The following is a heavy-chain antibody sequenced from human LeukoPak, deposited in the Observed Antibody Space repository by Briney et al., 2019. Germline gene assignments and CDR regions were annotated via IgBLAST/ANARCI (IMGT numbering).Heavy chain of an antibody. V-gene: IGHV4-59*08. J-gene: IGHJ5*02. Sequence: SETLSLTCTVSGGSIYSYYWTWIRQPPGKGLEWIGYIHSSGSIHYNPSVRSRVTMSLDTSKNQFSFNLTSVTAADTAAYYCVRREGYSSSPLGSWGQGTLVTVSS. D-gene: IGHD2-15*01. CDR1: GGSIYSYY. CDR3: VRREGYSSSPLGS. CDR2: IHSSGSI.